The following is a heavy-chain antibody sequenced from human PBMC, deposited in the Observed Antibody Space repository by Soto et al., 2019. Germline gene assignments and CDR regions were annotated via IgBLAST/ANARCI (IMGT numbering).Heavy chain of an antibody. J-gene: IGHJ5*02. D-gene: IGHD6-19*01. Sequence: ASVKVSCKASGYTFTGYYMHWVRQAPGQGLEWMGWINPNSGGTNYAQKFQGRVTMTRDTSISTAYMELSRLRSDDTAVYYWARGNRRIAGAAPRGWFDPWGQGTLVTVSS. CDR3: ARGNRRIAGAAPRGWFDP. V-gene: IGHV1-2*02. CDR1: GYTFTGYY. CDR2: INPNSGGT.